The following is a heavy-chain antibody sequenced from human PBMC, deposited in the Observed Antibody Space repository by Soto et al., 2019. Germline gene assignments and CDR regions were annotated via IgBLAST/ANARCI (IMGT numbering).Heavy chain of an antibody. Sequence: PSETLSLTCTVSGGSISSSSYYWGWIRQPPGKGLEWIGEINHSGSTNYNPSLKSRVTISVDTSKNQFSLKLSSVTAADTAVYYCCGYYFSYFDYWGQGTLVTVSS. CDR3: CGYYFSYFDY. CDR1: GGSISSSSYY. J-gene: IGHJ4*02. CDR2: INHSGST. V-gene: IGHV4-39*07. D-gene: IGHD3-3*01.